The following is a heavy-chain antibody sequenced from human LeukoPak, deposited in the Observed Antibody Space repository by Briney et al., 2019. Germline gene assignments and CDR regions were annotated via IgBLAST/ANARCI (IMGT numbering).Heavy chain of an antibody. CDR2: IYYSGST. Sequence: SETLSLTCTVSGVSISSYYWSWIRQPPGKGLEWIGYIYYSGSTNYNPSLKSRVTISVDTSKNQFSLKLSSVTAADTAVYYCATLNTGYSSSGYLGYWGQGTLVTVSS. V-gene: IGHV4-59*08. CDR1: GVSISSYY. D-gene: IGHD6-13*01. J-gene: IGHJ4*02. CDR3: ATLNTGYSSSGYLGY.